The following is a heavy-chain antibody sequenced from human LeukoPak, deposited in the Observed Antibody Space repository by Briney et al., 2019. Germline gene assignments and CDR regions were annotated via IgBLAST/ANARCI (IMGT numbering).Heavy chain of an antibody. D-gene: IGHD1-26*01. Sequence: ASVKVSCKASGYTFTGHYMYWGRQTPGQGLEWMGWINPNSGGTNYAQKFQGRVTMTRDTSISTAYMELSRLRSDDTAVYYCARGRAGGLLQPIDYWGQGTLVTVSS. CDR2: INPNSGGT. V-gene: IGHV1-2*02. J-gene: IGHJ4*02. CDR3: ARGRAGGLLQPIDY. CDR1: GYTFTGHY.